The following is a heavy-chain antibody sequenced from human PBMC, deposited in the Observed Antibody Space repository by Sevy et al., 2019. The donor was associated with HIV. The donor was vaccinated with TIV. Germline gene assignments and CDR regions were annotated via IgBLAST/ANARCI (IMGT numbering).Heavy chain of an antibody. CDR3: ANAYSGSYSHSYLYALDV. Sequence: GSLRLSCIGSGFSFSYYGIHWVRQSPGKGLDWVALISHDGINEYYADSVKGRFTISRDNSKNTVYLEMNSLRNEDTAIYFCANAYSGSYSHSYLYALDVWGQGTTVTISS. CDR2: ISHDGINE. V-gene: IGHV3-30*18. CDR1: GFSFSYYG. J-gene: IGHJ6*02. D-gene: IGHD1-26*01.